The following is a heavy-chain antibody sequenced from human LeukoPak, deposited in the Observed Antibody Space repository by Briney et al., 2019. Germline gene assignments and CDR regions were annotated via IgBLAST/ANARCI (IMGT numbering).Heavy chain of an antibody. V-gene: IGHV3-73*01. CDR2: VRSKTDNYAT. CDR3: ANRRRGGVVPAAWEGSFDY. D-gene: IGHD2-2*01. J-gene: IGHJ4*02. Sequence: GGSLRLSCAASGFTVSGSSLHWVRQASGKGLEWVGRVRSKTDNYATAYSASVQGRFTVSRDDSKNTAYLQMNSLKPKDTAIYFCANRRRGGVVPAAWEGSFDYWGQGTLVTVSS. CDR1: GFTVSGSS.